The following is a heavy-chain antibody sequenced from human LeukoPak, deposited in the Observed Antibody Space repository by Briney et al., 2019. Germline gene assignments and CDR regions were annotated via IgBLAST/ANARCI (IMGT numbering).Heavy chain of an antibody. D-gene: IGHD3-16*02. J-gene: IGHJ4*02. Sequence: GESLKISCKGSGYSFTSYWIGWVRQMPGKGLEWMGIIYPGDSDTRYSPSFQGQVTISADTSISTAYLQWSSLKASDTAMYYCARQARDYVWGSYRYTPYFDYWGQGTLVTVSS. V-gene: IGHV5-51*01. CDR1: GYSFTSYW. CDR2: IYPGDSDT. CDR3: ARQARDYVWGSYRYTPYFDY.